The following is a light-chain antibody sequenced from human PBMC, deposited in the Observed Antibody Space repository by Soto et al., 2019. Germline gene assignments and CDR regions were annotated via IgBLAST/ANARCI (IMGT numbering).Light chain of an antibody. CDR3: QVRTNWSIA. V-gene: IGKV3-11*01. CDR1: QSVSNS. J-gene: IGKJ5*01. CDR2: DAS. Sequence: EIVLTQSPGTLSLSPGERATLSCRASQSVSNSLAWYQHKPGQAPRLLIYDASNRATGIPARFSGTGSGTDFTLTINNLEPEDFAVYYCQVRTNWSIAFGRGTRLEI.